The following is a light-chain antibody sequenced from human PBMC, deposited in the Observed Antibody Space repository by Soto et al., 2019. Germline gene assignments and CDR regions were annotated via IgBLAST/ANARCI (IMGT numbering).Light chain of an antibody. CDR2: RAS. V-gene: IGKV1-5*03. J-gene: IGKJ4*01. CDR1: QSISSW. CDR3: QQYNSYSLT. Sequence: DIQMTQSPSTLSASVGVRVTITCRASQSISSWLAWYQQKPGKAPKLLIYRASSLQSGVPSRFSGSGSGTEFTLTIRSLQPDDFATYYCQQYNSYSLTFGGGTKVEIK.